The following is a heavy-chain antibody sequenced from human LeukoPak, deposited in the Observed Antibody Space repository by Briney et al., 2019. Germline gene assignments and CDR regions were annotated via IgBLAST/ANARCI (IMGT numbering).Heavy chain of an antibody. CDR3: ARGIGGSSYDY. Sequence: PSETLSLTCAVYGGSFSGYYWSWIRQPPGKGLEWIGEINHSGSTNYNPSLKSRVTISVDTSKNQFSLKLSSVTAADTAVYYCARGIGGSSYDYWGQGTLVTVSS. J-gene: IGHJ4*02. D-gene: IGHD3-10*01. CDR1: GGSFSGYY. CDR2: INHSGST. V-gene: IGHV4-34*01.